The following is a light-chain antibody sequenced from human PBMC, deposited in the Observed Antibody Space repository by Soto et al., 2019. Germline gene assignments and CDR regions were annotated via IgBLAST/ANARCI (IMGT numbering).Light chain of an antibody. V-gene: IGKV3-20*01. CDR2: GAS. CDR1: QSVSSSY. CDR3: QQYGNSPPLT. Sequence: EIVLTQSPGTLSLSPGERATLSCRASQSVSSSYLTWYQQKPGQAPRLLIYGASSRATGIPDRFSGSGSGTDFTLTISRLEPEDFEVYYCQQYGNSPPLTFGGGTKVEIK. J-gene: IGKJ4*01.